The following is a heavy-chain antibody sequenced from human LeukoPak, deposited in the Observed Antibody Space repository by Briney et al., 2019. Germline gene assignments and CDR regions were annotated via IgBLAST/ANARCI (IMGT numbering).Heavy chain of an antibody. CDR3: AREALAVAGYGYYFDY. CDR2: IYSGGST. J-gene: IGHJ4*02. CDR1: GFTVSSNY. D-gene: IGHD6-19*01. V-gene: IGHV3-66*01. Sequence: GGSLRLSCAASGFTVSSNYMSWVRQAPGKGLEWVSVIYSGGSTYYADSVKGRFTISRDNSKNTLYLQMNSLRAEDTAVYYCAREALAVAGYGYYFDYWGQGTLVTVSS.